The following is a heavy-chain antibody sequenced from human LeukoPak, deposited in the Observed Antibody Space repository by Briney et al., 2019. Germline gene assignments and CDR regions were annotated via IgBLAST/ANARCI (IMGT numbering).Heavy chain of an antibody. CDR3: ARESEWFGEFDY. J-gene: IGHJ4*02. D-gene: IGHD3-10*01. CDR1: GGSISSFY. V-gene: IGHV4-4*07. Sequence: SETLSLTCTVSGGSISSFYWSWIRQPAGKGLEWIGRIYTSGSTNYNPSLKSRVTMSVDTSKNQFSLKLSSVTAADTAVYYCARESEWFGEFDYWGQGTLVTVSS. CDR2: IYTSGST.